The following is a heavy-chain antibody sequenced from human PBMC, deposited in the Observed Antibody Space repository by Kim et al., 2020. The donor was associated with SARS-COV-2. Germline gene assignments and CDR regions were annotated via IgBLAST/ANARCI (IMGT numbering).Heavy chain of an antibody. CDR1: GGSISSYY. J-gene: IGHJ3*02. CDR2: IYTSGST. CDR3: ARERSGDIVVVPAANRGWGGAFDI. V-gene: IGHV4-4*07. D-gene: IGHD2-2*01. Sequence: SETLSLTCTVSGGSISSYYWSWIRQPAGKGLEWIGRIYTSGSTNYNPSLKSRVTMSVDTSKNQFSLKLSSVTAADTAVYYCARERSGDIVVVPAANRGWGGAFDIWGQGTMVTVSS.